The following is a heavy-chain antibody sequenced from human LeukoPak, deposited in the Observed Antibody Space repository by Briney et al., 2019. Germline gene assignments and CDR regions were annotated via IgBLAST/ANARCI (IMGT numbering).Heavy chain of an antibody. CDR1: GYSFTSYW. CDR2: IYPGDSDT. V-gene: IGHV5-51*01. CDR3: ARLRFYGSGSYYPQGGFDP. J-gene: IGHJ5*02. Sequence: PGESLKISCKGSGYSFTSYWIGWVCQMPGKGLEWMGIIYPGDSDTRYSPSFQGQVTISADKSISTAYLQWSSLKASDTAMYYCARLRFYGSGSYYPQGGFDPWGQGTLVTVSS. D-gene: IGHD3-10*01.